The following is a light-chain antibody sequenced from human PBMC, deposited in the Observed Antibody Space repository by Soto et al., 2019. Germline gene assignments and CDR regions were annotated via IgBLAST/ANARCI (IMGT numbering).Light chain of an antibody. CDR1: QSVSSN. V-gene: IGKV3-15*01. CDR3: QQYNTWPLT. Sequence: EIVMTQSPATLSVSPGERATLSCRASQSVSSNLAWYQQKPGQAPRLLIYGASTRATGIPARFSGSGSGTDFTLTISSLQSEDFAVYYCQQYNTWPLTFGQGTQLEIK. CDR2: GAS. J-gene: IGKJ5*01.